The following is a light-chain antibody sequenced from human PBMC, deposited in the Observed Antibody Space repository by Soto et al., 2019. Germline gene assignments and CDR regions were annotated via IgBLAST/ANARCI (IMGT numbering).Light chain of an antibody. Sequence: ETVLTQSPGTLSLSPGERATLSCRTSESVYASQLAWYQQKPGQAPRLLIYGVSTRATGVPDRFSGSGSGTDFTLTISRLEPEDFAIYYCQQFGTSRWTFGLGTKVDIK. CDR3: QQFGTSRWT. CDR1: ESVYASQ. CDR2: GVS. V-gene: IGKV3-20*01. J-gene: IGKJ1*01.